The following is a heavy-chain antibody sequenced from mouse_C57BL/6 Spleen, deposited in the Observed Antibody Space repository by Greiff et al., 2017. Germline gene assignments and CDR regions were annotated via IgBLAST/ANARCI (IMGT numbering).Heavy chain of an antibody. J-gene: IGHJ3*01. Sequence: EVQRVESGGGLVKPGGSLKLSCAASGFTFSDYGMHWVRQAPEKGLEWVAYISSGSSTIYYADTVKGRFTISRDNAKNTLFLQMTSLRSEDTAMYYCARKDYGYDGWFAYWGQGTLVTVSA. D-gene: IGHD2-2*01. V-gene: IGHV5-17*01. CDR1: GFTFSDYG. CDR2: ISSGSSTI. CDR3: ARKDYGYDGWFAY.